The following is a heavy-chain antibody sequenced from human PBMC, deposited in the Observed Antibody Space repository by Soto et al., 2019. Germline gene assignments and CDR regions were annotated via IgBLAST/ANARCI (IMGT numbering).Heavy chain of an antibody. CDR2: ISSSGTST. CDR1: GFTFSDYY. Sequence: QVQLVESGGDLVKPGGSLRLSCAVSGFTFSDYYMSWIRQAPGKGLEWISYISSSGTSTKYADSVKGRFIISRDNAQNSLFLQMNSLRVEDTAIYYCAGDRGAVAGQYFD. CDR3: AGDRGAVAGQYFD. V-gene: IGHV3-11*05. D-gene: IGHD6-19*01. J-gene: IGHJ4*01.